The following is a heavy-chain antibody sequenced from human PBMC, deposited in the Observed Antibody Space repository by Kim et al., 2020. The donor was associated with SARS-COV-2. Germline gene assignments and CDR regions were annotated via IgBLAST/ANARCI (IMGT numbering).Heavy chain of an antibody. CDR1: GFNFGDYA. CDR3: AKDIGWSNYFDY. D-gene: IGHD6-19*01. V-gene: IGHV3-9*01. Sequence: GGSLRLSCAASGFNFGDYAMHWVRQAPGKGLEWVSGISWNSGSIGYADSVKGRFTISRDNAKNSLYLQMNSLRAEDTALYYCAKDIGWSNYFDYWGQGTLVTVSS. CDR2: ISWNSGSI. J-gene: IGHJ4*02.